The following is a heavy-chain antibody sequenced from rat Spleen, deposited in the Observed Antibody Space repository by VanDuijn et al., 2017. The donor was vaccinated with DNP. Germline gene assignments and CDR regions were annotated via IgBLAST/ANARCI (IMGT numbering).Heavy chain of an antibody. Sequence: EVQLVESGGDIVQPGRSLKLSCVASGFTFNNYWMTWIRQVPGKGLEWFASITSSGSDTYYPDSVKGRFTISRDNARNTLYLQMNSLRSEDMATYYCVRWNSGHFDYWGQGVMVTVSS. J-gene: IGHJ2*01. V-gene: IGHV5-31*01. CDR3: VRWNSGHFDY. CDR2: ITSSGSDT. D-gene: IGHD4-3*01. CDR1: GFTFNNYW.